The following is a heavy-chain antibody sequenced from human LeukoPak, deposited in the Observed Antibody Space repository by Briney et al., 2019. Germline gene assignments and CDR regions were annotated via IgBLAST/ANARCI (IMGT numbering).Heavy chain of an antibody. D-gene: IGHD1-26*01. CDR1: GDSFTSYY. J-gene: IGHJ3*02. Sequence: ASVKVSCKASGDSFTSYYMHWVRQAPGQGLEWMGIINPSGGSTSYAQKFQGRVTMTEDTSTDTAYMELSSLRSEDTAVYYCATYIVGATRGKAFDIWGQGTMVTVSS. V-gene: IGHV1-46*01. CDR2: INPSGGST. CDR3: ATYIVGATRGKAFDI.